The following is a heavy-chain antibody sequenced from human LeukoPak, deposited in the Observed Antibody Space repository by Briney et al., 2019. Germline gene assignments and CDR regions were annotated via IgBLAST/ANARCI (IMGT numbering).Heavy chain of an antibody. CDR2: ISGSGNTI. V-gene: IGHV3-48*01. CDR1: GFSFNSYS. Sequence: GGSLRLSCAASGFSFNSYSMNWVRQAPGKGVEWLSYISGSGNTIFYADSVKGRFTISRDNAKNSLYLEMNSLRAEDTAVYFCARTHYFDYWGQGTLVTVSS. J-gene: IGHJ4*02. CDR3: ARTHYFDY.